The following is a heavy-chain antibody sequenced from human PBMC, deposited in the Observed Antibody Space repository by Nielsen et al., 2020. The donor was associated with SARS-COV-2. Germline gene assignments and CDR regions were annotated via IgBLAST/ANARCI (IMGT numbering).Heavy chain of an antibody. CDR3: ARITPSSGWDY. V-gene: IGHV1-3*01. J-gene: IGHJ4*02. D-gene: IGHD6-19*01. CDR1: GFTFTNFA. Sequence: ASVKVSCKTSGFTFTNFAIQWVRQAPGQRPEWMGWINAGNGNTKYSQKFQGRVTMTRDTSANTAYMELSSLSSEDTAVYYCARITPSSGWDYWGQGTLVTVSS. CDR2: INAGNGNT.